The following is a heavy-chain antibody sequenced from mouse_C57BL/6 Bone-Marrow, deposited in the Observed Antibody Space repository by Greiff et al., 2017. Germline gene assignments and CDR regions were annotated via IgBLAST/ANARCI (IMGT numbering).Heavy chain of an antibody. CDR2: IFPGSGST. D-gene: IGHD2-4*01. CDR3: ARWGSDYGAWFAY. Sequence: VQLQQSGPELVKPGASVKISCKASGYTFTDYYINWVKQRPGQGLEWIGWIFPGSGSTYYNENFKGKATLTVDKSFSTAYMLLSSLTSEDSAVYCCARWGSDYGAWFAYWGQGTLVTVSA. CDR1: GYTFTDYY. V-gene: IGHV1-75*01. J-gene: IGHJ3*01.